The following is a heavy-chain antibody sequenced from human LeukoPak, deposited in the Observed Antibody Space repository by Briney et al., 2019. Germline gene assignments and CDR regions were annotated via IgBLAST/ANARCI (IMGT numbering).Heavy chain of an antibody. CDR3: AKGRGQSYPHYYFDS. J-gene: IGHJ4*02. D-gene: IGHD3-16*02. Sequence: GGSLRLSCAASGFTFRSYGVHWVRQAPGKGLEWVAFVRYDGSNKYYADYVKGRFTISKDSSKNTLYLQMNSLRPEDTAVYYCAKGRGQSYPHYYFDSWGQGTLVTVSS. CDR1: GFTFRSYG. V-gene: IGHV3-30*02. CDR2: VRYDGSNK.